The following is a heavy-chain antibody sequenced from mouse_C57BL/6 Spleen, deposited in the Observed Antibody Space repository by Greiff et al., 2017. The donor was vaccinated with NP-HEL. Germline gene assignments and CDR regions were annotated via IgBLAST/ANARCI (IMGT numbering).Heavy chain of an antibody. D-gene: IGHD1-1*01. J-gene: IGHJ2*01. CDR2: IDPSDSET. Sequence: QVQLQQPGAELVRPGSSVKLSCKASGYTFTSYWMHWVKQRPIQGLEWIGNIDPSDSETHYNQQFKDKATLTVDQSSSTAYMQLSSLTSEDSVVYNCARGYYGSSRLFDYWGQGTTLTVSS. CDR1: GYTFTSYW. CDR3: ARGYYGSSRLFDY. V-gene: IGHV1-52*01.